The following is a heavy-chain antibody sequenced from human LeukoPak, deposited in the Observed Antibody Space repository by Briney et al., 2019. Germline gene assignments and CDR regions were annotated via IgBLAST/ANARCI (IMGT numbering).Heavy chain of an antibody. CDR3: AKDWGSSGWYNWFDP. CDR2: ISHDGAAV. CDR1: GFTIANHG. V-gene: IGHV3-30*18. J-gene: IGHJ5*02. D-gene: IGHD6-19*01. Sequence: GGSLRLSCAVSGFTIANHGMHWVRQAPGKGLEWVAMISHDGAAVYYGDSVKGRLTISRDNSNNTLYLQMNSLRVKDTAVYYCAKDWGSSGWYNWFDPWGQGTLVTVSS.